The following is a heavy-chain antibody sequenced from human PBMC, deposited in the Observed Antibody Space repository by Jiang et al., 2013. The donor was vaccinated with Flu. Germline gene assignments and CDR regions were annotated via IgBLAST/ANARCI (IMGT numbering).Heavy chain of an antibody. D-gene: IGHD3-3*01. J-gene: IGHJ5*02. Sequence: SGAEVKKPGASVKVSCKASGYTFTSYYMHWVRQAPGQGLEWMGIINPSGGSTSYAQKFQGRVTMTRDTSTSTVYMELSSLRSEDTAVYYCARELHGTAYYDFWSGQSNWFDPWGQGTLVTVSS. V-gene: IGHV1-46*01. CDR1: GYTFTSYY. CDR3: ARELHGTAYYDFWSGQSNWFDP. CDR2: INPSGGST.